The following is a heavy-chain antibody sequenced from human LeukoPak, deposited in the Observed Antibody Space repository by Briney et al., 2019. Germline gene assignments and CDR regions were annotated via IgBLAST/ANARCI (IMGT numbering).Heavy chain of an antibody. CDR3: AKPTRGSGSFLIDF. CDR2: IWDDGSSK. D-gene: IGHD1-26*01. J-gene: IGHJ4*02. V-gene: IGHV3-33*06. CDR1: GFTFSSYG. Sequence: GGSRRLSCAASGFTFSSYGMHWARQAPGKGLEWVAVIWDDGSSKYYGDSVKGRFTISRDNSKNTLYLQMNSLRAEDTAVYYCAKPTRGSGSFLIDFWGQGTLVTVSS.